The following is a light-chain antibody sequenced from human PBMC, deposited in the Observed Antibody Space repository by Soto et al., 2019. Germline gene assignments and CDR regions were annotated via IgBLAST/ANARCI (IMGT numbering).Light chain of an antibody. CDR2: DAS. CDR1: QSISSW. CDR3: QQYNSSLT. J-gene: IGKJ4*01. Sequence: DVQMTQSPSTLSASVGDRVAITFRASQSISSWLAWYQQKPGKAPKLLIYDASSLESGVPSRFSGSGSGTEFTLTISSLQPDDFATYYCQQYNSSLTFGGGTKVDI. V-gene: IGKV1-5*01.